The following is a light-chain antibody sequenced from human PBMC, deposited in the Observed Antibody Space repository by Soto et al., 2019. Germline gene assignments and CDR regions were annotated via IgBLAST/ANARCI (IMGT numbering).Light chain of an antibody. CDR2: EVS. CDR1: SRDVGGYNY. Sequence: QSALTQPASVSGSLGQSITISCTGTSRDVGGYNYVSWYQHHPGKGPKVLIYEVSYRPSGVSDRFSGSKSGNTASLTISGLQPEDEAHYYCHSYTTTGSLGVFGGGTKVTVL. V-gene: IGLV2-14*01. J-gene: IGLJ3*02. CDR3: HSYTTTGSLGV.